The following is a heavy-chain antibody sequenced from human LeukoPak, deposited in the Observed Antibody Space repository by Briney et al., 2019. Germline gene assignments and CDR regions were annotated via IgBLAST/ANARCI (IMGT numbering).Heavy chain of an antibody. CDR1: GFTFSNAW. CDR3: TTDTPFPYYYDSSGEPQEY. J-gene: IGHJ4*02. CDR2: IKSKTDGGTT. V-gene: IGHV3-15*07. Sequence: GGSLRLSCAASGFTFSNAWMNWVRQAPGKGLEWVGRIKSKTDGGTTDYAAPVKGRFTISRDDSKNTLYLQMNSLKTEDTAVYYCTTDTPFPYYYDSSGEPQEYWGQGTLVTVSS. D-gene: IGHD3-22*01.